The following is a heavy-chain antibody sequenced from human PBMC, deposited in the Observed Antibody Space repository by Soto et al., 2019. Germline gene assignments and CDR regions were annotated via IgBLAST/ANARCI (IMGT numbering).Heavy chain of an antibody. Sequence: SETLSLTCTVSGGSISSGGYYWSWIRQHPGKGLEWIGYIYYSGSTYYNPSLKSRVTISVDTSKNQFSLKLSSVTAADTAVYYCARTERFISSSMVAPYYFDYWGQGTLVTVSS. J-gene: IGHJ4*02. V-gene: IGHV4-31*03. CDR3: ARTERFISSSMVAPYYFDY. D-gene: IGHD5-12*01. CDR1: GGSISSGGYY. CDR2: IYYSGST.